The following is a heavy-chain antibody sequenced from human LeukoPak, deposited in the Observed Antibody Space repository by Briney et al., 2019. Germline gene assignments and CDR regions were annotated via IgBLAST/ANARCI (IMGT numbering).Heavy chain of an antibody. Sequence: GGSLRLSCAASGFTFSSYWMHWVRQAPGKGLVWVSRINTDGSSTSYADSVKGRFTISRDNSKNTLYLQMNSLRAEDTAVYYCAKYISTGWANAFDIWGQGTMVTVSS. CDR1: GFTFSSYW. CDR3: AKYISTGWANAFDI. D-gene: IGHD6-19*01. V-gene: IGHV3-74*01. CDR2: INTDGSST. J-gene: IGHJ3*02.